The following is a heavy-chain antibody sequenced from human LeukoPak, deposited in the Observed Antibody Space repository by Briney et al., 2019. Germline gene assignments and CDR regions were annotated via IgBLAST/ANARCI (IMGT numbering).Heavy chain of an antibody. J-gene: IGHJ6*02. CDR2: INPSGSGT. CDR3: ASGSVYGMDV. CDR1: GYTFTTYY. Sequence: ASVKVSCKASGYTFTTYYMHWVRQAPGQGLEWMGIINPSGSGTAYTQKFQGRLTMTRDTSTSTVYMELSSLRSEDTAVYYCASGSVYGMDVWGQGTTVTVSS. D-gene: IGHD5-12*01. V-gene: IGHV1-46*01.